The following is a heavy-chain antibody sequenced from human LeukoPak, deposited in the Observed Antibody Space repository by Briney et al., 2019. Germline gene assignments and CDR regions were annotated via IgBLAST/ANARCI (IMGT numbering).Heavy chain of an antibody. Sequence: SETLPLTCTVSGGSISSGGYYWSWIRQFPGKGLEWIGYIYFTGSTHYNPSLKSRVTISVDTSKNQFSLKLSSVTAADTAVYYCAGEQEVNDSSGYWVAYWGQGTLVTVSS. CDR2: IYFTGST. CDR1: GGSISSGGYY. D-gene: IGHD3-22*01. CDR3: AGEQEVNDSSGYWVAY. V-gene: IGHV4-31*03. J-gene: IGHJ4*02.